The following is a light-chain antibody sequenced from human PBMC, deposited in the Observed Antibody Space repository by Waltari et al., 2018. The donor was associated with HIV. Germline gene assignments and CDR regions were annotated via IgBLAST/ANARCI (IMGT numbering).Light chain of an antibody. CDR3: QSYDSNLSGL. CDR1: SSNIGAGYD. V-gene: IGLV1-40*01. J-gene: IGLJ2*01. CDR2: GTS. Sequence: QSELTQPPSVSAAPGQRVTISCTGSSSNIGAGYDVHWYQQVPGRAPKVGIYGTSNRPSGVPDRVSGSKSGSSASLVITGLQSEDEAEYYCQSYDSNLSGLFGGGTKVTVL.